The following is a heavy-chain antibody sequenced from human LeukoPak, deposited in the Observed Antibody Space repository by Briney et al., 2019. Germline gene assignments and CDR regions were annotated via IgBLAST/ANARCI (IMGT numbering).Heavy chain of an antibody. CDR3: TRDHCSFVNCYEDYYYGMDV. D-gene: IGHD2-2*01. CDR2: INPNNGGT. J-gene: IGHJ6*02. CDR1: GYTFSDYY. V-gene: IGHV1-2*02. Sequence: ASVKVSCKASGYTFSDYYMHWVRQAPGQGLEWMGCINPNNGGTTYAQNFQGRVTMTRDTSISTAYMELSRLRSDDSAIYYCTRDHCSFVNCYEDYYYGMDVWGQGTTVTVSS.